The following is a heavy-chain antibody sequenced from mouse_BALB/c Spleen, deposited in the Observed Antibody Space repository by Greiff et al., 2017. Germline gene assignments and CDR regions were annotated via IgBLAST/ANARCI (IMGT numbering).Heavy chain of an antibody. CDR2: ISNGGGST. CDR3: ASPYYYGSSPAWFAY. CDR1: GFTFSSYT. Sequence: EVMLVESGGGLVQPGGSLKLSCAASGFTFSSYTMSWVRQTPEKRLEWVAYISNGGGSTYYPDTVKGRFTISRDNAKNTLYLQMSSLKSEDTAMYYCASPYYYGSSPAWFAYWGQGTLVTVSA. D-gene: IGHD1-1*01. J-gene: IGHJ3*01. V-gene: IGHV5-12-2*01.